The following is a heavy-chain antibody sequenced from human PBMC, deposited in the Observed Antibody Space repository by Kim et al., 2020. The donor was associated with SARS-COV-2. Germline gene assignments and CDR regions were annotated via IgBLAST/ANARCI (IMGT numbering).Heavy chain of an antibody. V-gene: IGHV4-30-4*01. J-gene: IGHJ4*02. CDR2: IYYSGST. CDR1: GGSISSGDYY. D-gene: IGHD3-10*01. CDR3: ARALSITMVRGATTTYYFDY. Sequence: SETLSLTCTVSGGSISSGDYYWSWIRQPPGKGLEWIGYIYYSGSTYYNPSLKSRVTISVDTSKNQFSLKLSSVTAADTAVYYCARALSITMVRGATTTYYFDYWGQGTLVTVSS.